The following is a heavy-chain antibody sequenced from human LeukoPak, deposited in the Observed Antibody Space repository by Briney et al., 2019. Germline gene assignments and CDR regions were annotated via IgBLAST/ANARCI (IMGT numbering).Heavy chain of an antibody. D-gene: IGHD1-26*01. CDR3: AKDRWIVGALWDY. CDR1: GFTFSSYA. CDR2: ISGSGGST. J-gene: IGHJ4*02. V-gene: IGHV3-23*01. Sequence: GGSLILSCAASGFTFSSYAMSWVRQAPGKGLEWVSAISGSGGSTYYADSVKGRFTISRDNSKNTLYLQMNSLRAEDTAVYYCAKDRWIVGALWDYWGQGTLVTVSS.